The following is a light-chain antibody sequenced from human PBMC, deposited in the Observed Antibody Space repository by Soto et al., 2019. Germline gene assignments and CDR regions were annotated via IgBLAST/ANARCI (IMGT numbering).Light chain of an antibody. CDR2: GAS. CDR1: QSVSSN. Sequence: EIVMTQSTATLSVSPGERATLSCRASQSVSSNLAWYQQKPGQAPRLLIYGASTRATGIPVRFSGSGSGTEFTLTISSLQSEDFAVYYCQQYNNWPPYTFGQGTKLEIK. J-gene: IGKJ2*01. CDR3: QQYNNWPPYT. V-gene: IGKV3-15*01.